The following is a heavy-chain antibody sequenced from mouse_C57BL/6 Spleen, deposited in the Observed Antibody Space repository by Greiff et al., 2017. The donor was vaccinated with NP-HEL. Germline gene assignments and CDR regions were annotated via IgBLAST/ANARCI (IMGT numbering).Heavy chain of an antibody. CDR1: GFTFSSYG. D-gene: IGHD1-1*01. CDR2: ISSGGSYT. Sequence: EVQRVESGGDLVKPGGSLKLSCAASGFTFSSYGMSWVRQTPDKRLEWVATISSGGSYTYSPDSVKGRFTISRDNAKNTLYLQMSSLKSEDTAMYYCARDGSSPWFAYWGQGTLVTVSA. CDR3: ARDGSSPWFAY. J-gene: IGHJ3*01. V-gene: IGHV5-6*01.